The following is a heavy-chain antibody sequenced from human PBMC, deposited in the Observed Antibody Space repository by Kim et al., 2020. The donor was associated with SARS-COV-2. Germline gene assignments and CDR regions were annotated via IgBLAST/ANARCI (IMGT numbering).Heavy chain of an antibody. Sequence: SETLSLTCAVYGGSFSGYYWSWIRQPPGKGLEWIGEINHSGSTNYNPSLKSRVTISVDTSKNQFSLKLSSVTAADTAVYYCARGKGVVMVYAQPRFDYWGRGTLVTVSS. J-gene: IGHJ4*02. CDR1: GGSFSGYY. CDR2: INHSGST. CDR3: ARGKGVVMVYAQPRFDY. D-gene: IGHD2-8*01. V-gene: IGHV4-34*01.